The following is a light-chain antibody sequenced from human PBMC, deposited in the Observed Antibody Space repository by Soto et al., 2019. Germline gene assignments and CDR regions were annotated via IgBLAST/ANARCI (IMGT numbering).Light chain of an antibody. Sequence: IPITQSPSTLSASAGHSVTITCRASQSITTWLAWYQQRPGKAPKLLIYDVSSLQSGVPSRFSGSGSATDFTLTISSLQPEDITTYYCQQSYSPPPITFGQGTRLEI. CDR2: DVS. V-gene: IGKV1-39*01. CDR1: QSITTW. J-gene: IGKJ5*01. CDR3: QQSYSPPPIT.